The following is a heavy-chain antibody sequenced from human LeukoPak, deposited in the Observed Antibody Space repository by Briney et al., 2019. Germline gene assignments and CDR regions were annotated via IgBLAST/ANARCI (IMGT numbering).Heavy chain of an antibody. D-gene: IGHD6-19*01. CDR3: ARDSNHDSSGWLGWFDP. J-gene: IGHJ5*02. CDR1: GGTFSSYA. V-gene: IGHV1-69*13. CDR2: IIPIFGTA. Sequence: SVTVSCKASGGTFSSYAISWVRQAPGQGLEWMGGIIPIFGTANYAQKFQGRVTITADESTSTAYMELSSLRSEDTAVYYCARDSNHDSSGWLGWFDPWGQGTLVTVSS.